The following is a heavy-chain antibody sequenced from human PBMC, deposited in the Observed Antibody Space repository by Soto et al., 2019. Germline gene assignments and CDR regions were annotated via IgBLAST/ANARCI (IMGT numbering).Heavy chain of an antibody. J-gene: IGHJ3*02. D-gene: IGHD2-2*01. V-gene: IGHV1-18*01. Sequence: SVKVSCKASGSTFTSHGISWVRQAPGQGLEWMGWISAYNDYTNYAQKLQGRVSMTTDTSTSTAYRELRSLRSDDTAVYYCARWDCSSTSCRSNAFDIWGQGTMVTVSS. CDR1: GSTFTSHG. CDR3: ARWDCSSTSCRSNAFDI. CDR2: ISAYNDYT.